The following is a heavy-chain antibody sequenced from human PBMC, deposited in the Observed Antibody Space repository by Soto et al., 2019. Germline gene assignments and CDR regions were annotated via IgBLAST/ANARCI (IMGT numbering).Heavy chain of an antibody. Sequence: QVQLQQWGAGLLKPSETLSLTCAVYGGSFSDYYWSWIRQPPGKGLEWIGEINHSGSTNFNPSLKSRLNRSVDPSKKQTSLKLSSVTAADPAVHYYAQSRDGYNPFDYWGQGTLVTVSS. V-gene: IGHV4-34*01. CDR1: GGSFSDYY. CDR2: INHSGST. D-gene: IGHD5-12*01. J-gene: IGHJ4*02. CDR3: AQSRDGYNPFDY.